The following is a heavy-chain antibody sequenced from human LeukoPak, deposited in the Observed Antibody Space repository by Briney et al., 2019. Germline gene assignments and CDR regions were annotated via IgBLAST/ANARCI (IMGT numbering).Heavy chain of an antibody. V-gene: IGHV3-21*01. D-gene: IGHD2-15*01. Sequence: GGSLRLSCAASGLTFSSHDMNWVRQAPGKGLEWVSSINRSGRDTFYADSVKGRFTISRDNVKNSLSLQMNSLRAEDTAVYYCAREVVSRQDLDVWGQGTTVTVFS. CDR1: GLTFSSHD. CDR2: INRSGRDT. J-gene: IGHJ6*02. CDR3: AREVVSRQDLDV.